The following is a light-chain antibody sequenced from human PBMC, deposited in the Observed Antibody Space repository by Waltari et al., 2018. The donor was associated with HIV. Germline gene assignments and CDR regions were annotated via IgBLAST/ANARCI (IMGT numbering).Light chain of an antibody. CDR2: RNN. Sequence: QSVLTQPPSASGTPGQRVTITGSGSRSTIGSTSVYGYQQLTGMAPKLLIYRNNQRPSGVPDRFSGSKSGTSASRAISGLRPEDEADYYCAAWDDSLSGQVLFGGGTKLTVL. J-gene: IGLJ2*01. CDR3: AAWDDSLSGQVL. V-gene: IGLV1-47*01. CDR1: RSTIGSTS.